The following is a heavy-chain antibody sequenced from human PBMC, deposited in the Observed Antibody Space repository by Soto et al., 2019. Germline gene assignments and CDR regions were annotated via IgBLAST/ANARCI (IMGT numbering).Heavy chain of an antibody. V-gene: IGHV3-30*18. D-gene: IGHD6-19*01. CDR2: ISYDGSNK. CDR1: GFTFSSYG. Sequence: QVQLVESGGGVVQPGRSLRLSCAASGFTFSSYGMHWVRQAPGKGLEWVAVISYDGSNKYYADSVKGRFTISRDNSKNTLYLQMNSLRAEDTAVYYCAKGGRSRVQWLVPWYWGQGTLVTVSS. J-gene: IGHJ4*02. CDR3: AKGGRSRVQWLVPWY.